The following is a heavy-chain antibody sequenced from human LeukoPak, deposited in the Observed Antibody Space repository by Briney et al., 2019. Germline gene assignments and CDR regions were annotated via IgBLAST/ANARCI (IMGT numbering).Heavy chain of an antibody. CDR1: GGSISSYY. D-gene: IGHD3-16*01. CDR3: ARDLVYDYVWGKRAFDI. J-gene: IGHJ3*02. V-gene: IGHV4-59*01. Sequence: PSETLSLTCTVSGGSISSYYWSWIRQPPGKGVEWIGYIYYSGSTNYNPSLKSRVTISVDTSKNQFSLKLSSVTAADTAVYYCARDLVYDYVWGKRAFDIWGQGTMVTVSS. CDR2: IYYSGST.